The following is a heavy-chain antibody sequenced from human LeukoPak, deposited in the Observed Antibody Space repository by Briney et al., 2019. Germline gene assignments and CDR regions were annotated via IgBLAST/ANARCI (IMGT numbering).Heavy chain of an antibody. CDR2: IYSGGST. D-gene: IGHD5-18*01. J-gene: IGHJ4*02. CDR3: ARGMIQLWH. CDR1: GFTFSSYE. Sequence: GGSLRLSCAASGFTFSSYEMNWVRQAPGKGLEWVAAIYSGGSTHYADSVKGRFTVSRDNSKNTLYLQMNSLRAEDTAVYYCARGMIQLWHWGQGTLVTVSS. V-gene: IGHV3-53*01.